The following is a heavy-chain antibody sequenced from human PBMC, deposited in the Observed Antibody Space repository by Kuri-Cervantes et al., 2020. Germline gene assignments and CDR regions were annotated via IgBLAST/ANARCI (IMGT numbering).Heavy chain of an antibody. J-gene: IGHJ4*02. V-gene: IGHV3-23*01. CDR2: ISGSSGSS. Sequence: GESLKISCAASGFTFSSYAMSWVRQAPGKGLEWVSAISGSSGSSYYADSVKGRFTISRDNSKNTVYLRMDSLRDEDTAVYYCAKGGAIYSTGSYATYYFDYWGQGTLVTVSS. D-gene: IGHD3-10*01. CDR1: GFTFSSYA. CDR3: AKGGAIYSTGSYATYYFDY.